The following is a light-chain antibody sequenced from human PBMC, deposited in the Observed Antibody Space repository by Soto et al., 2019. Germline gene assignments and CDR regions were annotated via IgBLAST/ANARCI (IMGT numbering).Light chain of an antibody. CDR3: TSHAGSNNYV. J-gene: IGLJ1*01. V-gene: IGLV2-8*01. Sequence: QSLVTQPPSASLSPGQSVTISCTGTSSDVGGYNYVSLYQQHPGKAPKLIISEVSKRPSGVPDRFSGSKSGNTASLTVSGLQAEDEADYYCTSHAGSNNYVFGTGTKVTVL. CDR1: SSDVGGYNY. CDR2: EVS.